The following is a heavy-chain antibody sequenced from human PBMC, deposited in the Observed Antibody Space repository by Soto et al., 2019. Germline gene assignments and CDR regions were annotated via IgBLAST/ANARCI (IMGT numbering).Heavy chain of an antibody. D-gene: IGHD6-19*01. J-gene: IGHJ5*02. Sequence: SETLSLTCAVYGGSFSGYYWSWIRQPPGKGLEWIGEINHSGSTNYNPSLKSRVTISVDTSKNQFSLKLGSVTAADTAVYYCARVGSGRNDPWGQGTLVTVSS. CDR2: INHSGST. V-gene: IGHV4-34*01. CDR1: GGSFSGYY. CDR3: ARVGSGRNDP.